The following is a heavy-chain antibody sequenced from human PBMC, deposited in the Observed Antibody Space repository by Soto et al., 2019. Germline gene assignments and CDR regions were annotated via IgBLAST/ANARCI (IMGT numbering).Heavy chain of an antibody. CDR3: ARHSPDFDWLSQFDY. J-gene: IGHJ4*02. CDR2: IFYFGST. CDR1: GGSISSYY. Sequence: SETLSLTCTVSGGSISSYYWSWIRQTPGKGLEWIGYIFYFGSTNYNPSLKSRVTLSIDTSKNQLSLKLSSVTAADTAEYYCARHSPDFDWLSQFDYWGQGTLVTGSS. D-gene: IGHD3-9*01. V-gene: IGHV4-59*08.